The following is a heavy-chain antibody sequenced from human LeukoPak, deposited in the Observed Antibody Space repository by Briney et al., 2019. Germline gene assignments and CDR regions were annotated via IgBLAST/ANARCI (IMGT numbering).Heavy chain of an antibody. CDR1: GYTFTSYD. CDR3: ARAKYCSGGSCYWSLANWFDP. V-gene: IGHV1-8*01. J-gene: IGHJ5*02. Sequence: ASVKVSCKASGYTFTSYDINWVRQATGQGLEWMGWVNPNSGNTGYAQKFQGRVTMTRNTSISTAYMELSSLRSEDTAVYYCARAKYCSGGSCYWSLANWFDPWGQGTLVTVSS. D-gene: IGHD2-15*01. CDR2: VNPNSGNT.